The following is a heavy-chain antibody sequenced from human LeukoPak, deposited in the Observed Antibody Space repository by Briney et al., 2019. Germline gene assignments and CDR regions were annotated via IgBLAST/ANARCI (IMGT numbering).Heavy chain of an antibody. D-gene: IGHD6-19*01. CDR3: ARDLIAVAGTIDY. CDR2: IKSKTDGGTT. Sequence: GGSLRLSCAASGFTFSNAWMSWVRQAPGKGLEWVGRIKSKTDGGTTDYAAPVKGRFTISRDDSKNTLYLQMNSLRAEDTAVYYCARDLIAVAGTIDYWGQGTLVTVSS. V-gene: IGHV3-15*01. J-gene: IGHJ4*02. CDR1: GFTFSNAW.